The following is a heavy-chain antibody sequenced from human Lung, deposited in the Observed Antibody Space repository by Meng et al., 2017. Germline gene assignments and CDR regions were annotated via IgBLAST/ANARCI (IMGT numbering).Heavy chain of an antibody. D-gene: IGHD4-11*01. CDR3: ARGPTTMAHDFDY. V-gene: IGHV4-34*01. CDR1: GGSFSDYY. J-gene: IGHJ4*02. CDR2: INHSGST. Sequence: VQLQPWGSGLLRPSETLSLTCVVSGGSFSDYYWTWIRHPPGKGLEWIGEINHSGSTNYNPSLESRATISVDTSQNNLSLKLSSVTAADSAVYYCARGPTTMAHDFDYWGQGTLVTVSS.